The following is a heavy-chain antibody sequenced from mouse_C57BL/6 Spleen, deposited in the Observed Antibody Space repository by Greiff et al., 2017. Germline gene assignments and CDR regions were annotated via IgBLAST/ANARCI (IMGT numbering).Heavy chain of an antibody. Sequence: DVMLVESGGGLVKPGGSLKLSCAASGFTFSSYTMSWVRQTPEKRLEWVANISGGGGNTYYPDSVKGRFTISRDNAKNTLYLQMSSLRSEDTALYYCARQVPDGFSMDYWGQGTSVTVSS. J-gene: IGHJ4*01. CDR2: ISGGGGNT. CDR1: GFTFSSYT. D-gene: IGHD2-3*01. CDR3: ARQVPDGFSMDY. V-gene: IGHV5-9*01.